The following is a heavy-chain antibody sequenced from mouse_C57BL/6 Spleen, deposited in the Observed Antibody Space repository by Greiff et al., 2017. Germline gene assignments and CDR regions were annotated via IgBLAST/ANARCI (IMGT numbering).Heavy chain of an antibody. J-gene: IGHJ1*03. CDR2: IYPGDGDT. CDR1: GYAFSSSW. Sequence: QVQLQHSGPELVKPGASVKISCKASGYAFSSSWMNWVKQRPGKGLEWIGRIYPGDGDTNYNGKFKGKATLTADKSSSTAYMQLSSLTSEDSAVYFCARPYGSSYAYFDVWGTGTTVTVSS. D-gene: IGHD1-1*01. V-gene: IGHV1-82*01. CDR3: ARPYGSSYAYFDV.